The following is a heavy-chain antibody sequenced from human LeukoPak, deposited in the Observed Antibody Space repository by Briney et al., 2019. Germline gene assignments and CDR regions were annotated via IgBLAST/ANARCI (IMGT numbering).Heavy chain of an antibody. J-gene: IGHJ6*03. CDR2: ISAYNGNT. Sequence: ASVKVSCKASGYTFTSYGISWVRQAPGQGLEWMGWISAYNGNTNYAQKLQGRVTMTTDTSTSTAYMELRSLRSDDTAAYYCARAYYYDSSGYPTHYYYYYMDVWGKGTTVTISS. CDR1: GYTFTSYG. CDR3: ARAYYYDSSGYPTHYYYYYMDV. V-gene: IGHV1-18*01. D-gene: IGHD3-22*01.